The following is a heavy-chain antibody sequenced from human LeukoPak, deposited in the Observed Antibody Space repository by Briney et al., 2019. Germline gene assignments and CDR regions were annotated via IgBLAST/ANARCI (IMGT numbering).Heavy chain of an antibody. D-gene: IGHD2-2*01. CDR3: ARDYEDCSSTSCYLFLDY. V-gene: IGHV3-9*01. CDR2: ISWNSGRI. CDR1: GFTFDDYA. Sequence: GRSLRLSCAASGFTFDDYAMHWVRHAPGKGLEWVSGISWNSGRIGYADSVKGRFTISRDNAKNSLYLQMNSLRAEDTALYFCARDYEDCSSTSCYLFLDYWGQGTLVTVSS. J-gene: IGHJ4*02.